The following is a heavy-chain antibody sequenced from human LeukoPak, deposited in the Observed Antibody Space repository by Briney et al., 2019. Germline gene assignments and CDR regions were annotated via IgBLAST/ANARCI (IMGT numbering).Heavy chain of an antibody. V-gene: IGHV3-23*01. J-gene: IGHJ4*02. CDR3: AKVRDEWKLRWYFDY. D-gene: IGHD2-15*01. CDR1: GFTFRSYA. Sequence: GGSLRLSCAGSGFTFRSYAMSWVRQAPGKGLEWVSAISGSGGSTYYADSVKGRFTISRDNSKNTLYLQMNSLRAEDTAVYYCAKVRDEWKLRWYFDYWGQGTLVTVSS. CDR2: ISGSGGST.